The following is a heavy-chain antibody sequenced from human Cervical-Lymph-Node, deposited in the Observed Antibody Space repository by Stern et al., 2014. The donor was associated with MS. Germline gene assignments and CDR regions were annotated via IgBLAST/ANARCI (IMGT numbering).Heavy chain of an antibody. D-gene: IGHD1-1*01. J-gene: IGHJ4*02. CDR2: ITKVGIT. CDR3: ARDTSSPERSDW. CDR1: GFTVSRDY. V-gene: IGHV3-53*01. Sequence: VQLVESGGGVIQPGGSLRLSCTASGFTVSRDYMTWVRQAPGKGLEGCSLITKVGITFYTDSVKGRFTISRDDSKNTVYLHMTSLRAEDTAMYYCARDTSSPERSDWWGQGTLVTVSS.